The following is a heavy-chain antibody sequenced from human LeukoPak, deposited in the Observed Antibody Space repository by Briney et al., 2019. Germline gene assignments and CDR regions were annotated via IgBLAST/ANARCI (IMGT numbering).Heavy chain of an antibody. J-gene: IGHJ4*02. CDR2: IKQDGSEQ. CDR1: GFTLSHYY. V-gene: IGHV3-7*03. Sequence: GGSLRLSCAASGFTLSHYYMSWVRQAPGKGLEGVANIKQDGSEQFYLDSVKGRFTISRDNAKNALYLQMHSLGVEDTAVYYWARERRPLTNDYWGQGTLVTVSS. CDR3: ARERRPLTNDY.